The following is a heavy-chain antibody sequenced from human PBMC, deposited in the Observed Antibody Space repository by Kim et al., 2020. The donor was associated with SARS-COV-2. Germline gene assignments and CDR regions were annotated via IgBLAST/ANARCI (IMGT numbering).Heavy chain of an antibody. V-gene: IGHV4-34*01. J-gene: IGHJ4*02. Sequence: LKGRVTISVDTSKNQFSLKLSSVTAADTAVYYCARASTVTTTNPYYFDYWGQGTLVTVSS. D-gene: IGHD4-17*01. CDR3: ARASTVTTTNPYYFDY.